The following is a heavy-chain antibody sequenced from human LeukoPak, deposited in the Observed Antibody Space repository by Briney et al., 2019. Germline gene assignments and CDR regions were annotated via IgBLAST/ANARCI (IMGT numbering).Heavy chain of an antibody. CDR2: IYPGDSDT. V-gene: IGHV5-51*01. D-gene: IGHD3-3*01. Sequence: GESLKISCKGSGYSFTSYWIGWVRQMPGKGLEWMGIIYPGDSDTRYSPSFQGQVTISADKSISTAYLQWSSLKASDTAMYYCARQSLVNANHYSYDFWSGYYTGIDYWGQGTLVTVSS. CDR1: GYSFTSYW. CDR3: ARQSLVNANHYSYDFWSGYYTGIDY. J-gene: IGHJ4*02.